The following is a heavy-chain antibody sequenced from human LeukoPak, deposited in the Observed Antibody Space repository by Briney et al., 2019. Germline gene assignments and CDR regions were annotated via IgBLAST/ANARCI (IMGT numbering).Heavy chain of an antibody. CDR2: IIPRSGTV. D-gene: IGHD3-22*01. J-gene: IGHJ4*02. CDR3: ARGSYYYESSGYSLY. V-gene: IGHV1-69*13. CDR1: GYTFTGYY. Sequence: VASVKVSCKASGYTFTGYYMHWVRQAPGHGLEWMGEIIPRSGTVNYAQKFQGRVTITADESRTIAYMELSSLGSDDTAVYYCARGSYYYESSGYSLYWGQGTLVTVSS.